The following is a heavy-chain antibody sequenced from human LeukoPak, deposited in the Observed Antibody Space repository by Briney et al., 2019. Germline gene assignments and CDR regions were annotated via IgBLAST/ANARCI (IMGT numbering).Heavy chain of an antibody. CDR3: ARTPKENYDFWSGYYTTNYFDY. D-gene: IGHD3-3*01. Sequence: SVKVSCKASGGTFSSYAISWVRQAPGQGLEWMGGIIPIFGTANYAQKFQGRVTITADESTSTAYMELSSLRSEDTAVYYCARTPKENYDFWSGYYTTNYFDYWGQGTLVTVSS. CDR1: GGTFSSYA. V-gene: IGHV1-69*13. J-gene: IGHJ4*02. CDR2: IIPIFGTA.